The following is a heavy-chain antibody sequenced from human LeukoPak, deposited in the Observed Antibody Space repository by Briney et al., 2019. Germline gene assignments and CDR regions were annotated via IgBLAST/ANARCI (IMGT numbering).Heavy chain of an antibody. CDR2: IYSGGST. J-gene: IGHJ6*02. V-gene: IGHV3-66*01. CDR3: AREWDVEMATNYYYYGMDV. Sequence: GGSLRLSCAASGFTVSSNYMSWVRQAPGKGLEWVSVIYSGGSTYYADSVKGRFTISRDNSKNTLYLQMNSLRAEDTAAYCCAREWDVEMATNYYYYGMDVWGQGTTVTVSS. D-gene: IGHD5-12*01. CDR1: GFTVSSNY.